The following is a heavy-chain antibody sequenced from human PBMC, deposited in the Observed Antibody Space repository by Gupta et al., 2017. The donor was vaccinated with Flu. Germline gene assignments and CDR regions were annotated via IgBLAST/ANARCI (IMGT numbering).Heavy chain of an antibody. CDR2: IKNKGDGETR. CDR3: TTEDQSDFVIRH. D-gene: IGHD3-16*02. J-gene: IGHJ4*02. V-gene: IGHV3-15*01. CDR1: GFTFNKAW. Sequence: GGGVVTRGGSLKVSCVGSGFTFNKAWMSWVRQVPGKGLEWVARIKNKGDGETRDYAAAVTGRFTISRDDSKSTLFLQMNSLKTEDTGLYCCTTEDQSDFVIRHWGQGTLVTVSS.